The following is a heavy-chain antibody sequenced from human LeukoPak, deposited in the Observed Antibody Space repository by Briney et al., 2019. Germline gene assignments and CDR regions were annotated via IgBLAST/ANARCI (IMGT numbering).Heavy chain of an antibody. D-gene: IGHD6-19*01. V-gene: IGHV2-70*11. CDR3: ARTTSSGWYGATDY. Sequence: SGPALVKPTQTLTLTCTFSGFSLSTSGMCVSWIRQPPGKALEWLARIDWDDDKYYSTSLKTRLTISKDTSKNQVVLTMTNMDPVDTATYYCARTTSSGWYGATDYCGQGTLVTVSS. CDR2: IDWDDDK. J-gene: IGHJ4*02. CDR1: GFSLSTSGMC.